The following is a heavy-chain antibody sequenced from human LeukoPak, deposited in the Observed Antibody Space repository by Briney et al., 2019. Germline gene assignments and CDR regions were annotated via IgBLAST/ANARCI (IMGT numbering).Heavy chain of an antibody. D-gene: IGHD3-22*01. J-gene: IGHJ4*02. CDR2: IIPIFGTA. CDR3: ARMPDSSGYYYFDY. Sequence: GSSVKVSCKASGGTFSSYAISWVRQAPGQGLEWMGGIIPIFGTANYAQKFQGRVTMTTDTSTSTAYMELRSLRSDYTAVYYCARMPDSSGYYYFDYWGQGNLVTVSP. CDR1: GGTFSSYA. V-gene: IGHV1-69*05.